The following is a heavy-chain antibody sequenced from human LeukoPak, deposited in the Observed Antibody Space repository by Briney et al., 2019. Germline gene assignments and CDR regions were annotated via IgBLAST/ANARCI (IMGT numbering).Heavy chain of an antibody. CDR1: GYTFTGYY. J-gene: IGHJ4*02. Sequence: ASVKVSCKASGYTFTGYYMHWVRQAPGQGLEWMGWINPNSGGTNYAQKFQGRVTMTRDTSISTAYMELSRLRSDDTAVYYCARDGYYYDSSGYCFDYWGQGTLVTVSS. V-gene: IGHV1-2*02. CDR3: ARDGYYYDSSGYCFDY. CDR2: INPNSGGT. D-gene: IGHD3-22*01.